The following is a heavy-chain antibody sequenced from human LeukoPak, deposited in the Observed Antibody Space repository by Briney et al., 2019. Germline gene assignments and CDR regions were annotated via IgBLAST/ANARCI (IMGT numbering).Heavy chain of an antibody. CDR2: IRSRAFGGTI. CDR3: TRDGLRLWFGELYGGSFDY. CDR1: GFTFGDYA. V-gene: IGHV3-49*04. J-gene: IGHJ4*02. D-gene: IGHD3-10*01. Sequence: PGGSLRLSCTTSGFTFGDYAMSWVRQAPGKGLEWVGFIRSRAFGGTIEYAASVKGRFTISRDDSKSIAYLQMNSLTTEDTAVYYCTRDGLRLWFGELYGGSFDYWGQGTLVTVSS.